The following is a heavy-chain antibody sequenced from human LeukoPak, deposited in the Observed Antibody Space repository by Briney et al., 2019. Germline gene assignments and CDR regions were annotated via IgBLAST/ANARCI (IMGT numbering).Heavy chain of an antibody. CDR2: IIPILGIA. Sequence: SVKVSCKASGGTFSSYAISWVRQAPGQGLEWMGRIIPILGIANYAQKFQGRVTITADKSTSTAYMELSSLRSKDTAVYYCARILDSSGYYYFDYWGQGTLVTVSS. CDR3: ARILDSSGYYYFDY. D-gene: IGHD3-22*01. J-gene: IGHJ4*02. V-gene: IGHV1-69*04. CDR1: GGTFSSYA.